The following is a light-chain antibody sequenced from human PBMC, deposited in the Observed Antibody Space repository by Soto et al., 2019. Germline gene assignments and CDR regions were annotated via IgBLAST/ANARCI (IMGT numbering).Light chain of an antibody. Sequence: QAVVTQPPSASGTPGQRVTISCSGGSFNVGKNLVYWYQQRPGTAPKLIIFKNNQRPSGVPDRFSGSNSGSSASLAISGLRSEDEAGYFCAAWDDSLSAWVFGGGTKLTVL. J-gene: IGLJ3*02. CDR2: KNN. CDR3: AAWDDSLSAWV. CDR1: SFNVGKNL. V-gene: IGLV1-47*01.